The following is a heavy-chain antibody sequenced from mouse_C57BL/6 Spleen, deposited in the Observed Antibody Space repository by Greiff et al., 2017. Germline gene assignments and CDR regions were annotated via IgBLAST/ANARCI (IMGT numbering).Heavy chain of an antibody. CDR1: GYTFTSYG. V-gene: IGHV1-58*01. Sequence: VQLQQSGAELVRPGSSVKMSCKTSGYTFTSYGITWVKQRPGQGLEWIGYIYIGNGSTDYNEKFKGKATLTSDTSSSTAYMQRSSLTSEDSAIYCCARLHDYDDYYAMDDWGQGTSVTASS. CDR2: IYIGNGST. CDR3: ARLHDYDDYYAMDD. D-gene: IGHD2-4*01. J-gene: IGHJ4*01.